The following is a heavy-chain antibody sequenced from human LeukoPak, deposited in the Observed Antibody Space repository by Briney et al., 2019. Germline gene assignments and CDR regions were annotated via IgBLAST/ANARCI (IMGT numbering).Heavy chain of an antibody. D-gene: IGHD4-17*01. CDR1: GGSFSGYY. CDR3: ARAVGDYRYYYYYYGMDV. J-gene: IGHJ6*02. Sequence: PSETLSLTCAVYGGSFSGYYWSWIRQPPGKGLEWIGEINHSGSTNYNPSLKSRVTISVDTSKNQSSLKLSSVTAADTAVYYCARAVGDYRYYYYYYGMDVWGQGTTVTASS. CDR2: INHSGST. V-gene: IGHV4-34*01.